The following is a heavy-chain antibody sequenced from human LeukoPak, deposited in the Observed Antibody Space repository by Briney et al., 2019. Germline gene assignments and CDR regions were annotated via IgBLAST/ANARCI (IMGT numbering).Heavy chain of an antibody. CDR3: ASDQYDTWSRRGNFDS. CDR1: GFIFGKYW. V-gene: IGHV3-7*03. J-gene: IGHJ4*02. Sequence: PGGSLRLSCAASGFIFGKYWMSWVRQAPGKGLEWVANIKLDGSEKNYVDSVKGRFTISRDNTKNSLYLQMNSLRAEDTAVFYCASDQYDTWSRRGNFDSWGQGTLVTVSS. CDR2: IKLDGSEK. D-gene: IGHD3-3*01.